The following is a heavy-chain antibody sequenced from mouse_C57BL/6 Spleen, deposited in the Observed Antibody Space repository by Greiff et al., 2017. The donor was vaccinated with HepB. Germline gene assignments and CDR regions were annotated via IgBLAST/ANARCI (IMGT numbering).Heavy chain of an antibody. Sequence: EVQLQQSGAELVRPGASVKLSCTASGFNIKDDYMHWVKQRPEQGLEWIGWIDPENGDTEYASKFQGKATITADTSSNTAYLQLSSLTSEDTAVYYCTTTTVVARWYFDVWGTGTTVTVSS. CDR3: TTTTVVARWYFDV. J-gene: IGHJ1*03. CDR1: GFNIKDDY. D-gene: IGHD1-1*01. V-gene: IGHV14-4*01. CDR2: IDPENGDT.